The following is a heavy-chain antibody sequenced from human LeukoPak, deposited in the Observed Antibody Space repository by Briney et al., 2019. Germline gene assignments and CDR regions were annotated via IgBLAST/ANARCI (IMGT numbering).Heavy chain of an antibody. CDR2: IRYDGSNK. D-gene: IGHD1-26*01. J-gene: IGHJ4*02. CDR3: AKSRWRELREGLDY. Sequence: PGGSLRLSCAASGFTFSSYGMHWVRQAPGKGLEGVALIRYDGSNKYYADSVKGRFTISRDNSKNTLYLQMNSLRDEDTAVYYCAKSRWRELREGLDYWGQGTLVTVSS. CDR1: GFTFSSYG. V-gene: IGHV3-30*02.